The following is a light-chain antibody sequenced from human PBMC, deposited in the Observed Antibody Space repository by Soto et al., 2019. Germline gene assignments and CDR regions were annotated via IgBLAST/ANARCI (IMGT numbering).Light chain of an antibody. J-gene: IGKJ1*01. V-gene: IGKV1-5*03. CDR2: KAS. CDR3: QHYDGFPWT. Sequence: DIQMTQSPSTLSASIGDRVTITYRASQNISNWLAWYQQKPGKAPKLLIYKASSLEGGVPSRFSGSASGTEFTLTISSLQPDDFATYYCQHYDGFPWTFGQGTKVEIK. CDR1: QNISNW.